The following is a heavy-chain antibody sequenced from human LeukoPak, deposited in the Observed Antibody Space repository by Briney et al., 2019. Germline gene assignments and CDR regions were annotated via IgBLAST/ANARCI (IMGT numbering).Heavy chain of an antibody. J-gene: IGHJ3*02. CDR3: ARELNHYDSSGLDI. CDR1: GGSIRSGSDY. CDR2: MFSSGST. Sequence: SQTLSLTCTVSGGSIRSGSDYWSWIRQPAGKGLEWIGRMFSSGSTNYNPSLESRVTISADTSKNQFSLKLSSVTAADTAVYYCARELNHYDSSGLDIWGQGTMVTVSS. V-gene: IGHV4-61*02. D-gene: IGHD3-22*01.